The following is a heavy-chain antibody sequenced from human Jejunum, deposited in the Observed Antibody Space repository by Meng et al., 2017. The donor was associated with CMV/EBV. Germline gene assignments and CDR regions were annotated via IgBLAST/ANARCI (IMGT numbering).Heavy chain of an antibody. CDR3: ARAEYDFWGGYKYYLDY. CDR1: FSGYW. Sequence: FSGYWMSWVSQAPGKGLEWVANIKEDGSEKYYVDSVKGRFTISRDNAKTSLYLQMNSLRAEDTAVYYCARAEYDFWGGYKYYLDYWGQGTLVTVSS. V-gene: IGHV3-7*01. CDR2: IKEDGSEK. J-gene: IGHJ4*02. D-gene: IGHD3-3*01.